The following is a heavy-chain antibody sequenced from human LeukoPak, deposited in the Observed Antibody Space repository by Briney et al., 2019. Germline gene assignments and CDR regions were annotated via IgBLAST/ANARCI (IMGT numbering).Heavy chain of an antibody. Sequence: ASVKVSCKASGYTFTSYGISWVRQAPGQGLEWMGWISAYNGNTNYAQKLQGRVTMTTDTSTSTAYMEPRSLRSEDTAVYYCATVDCSSTSCYFYYFDYWGQGTLVTVSS. D-gene: IGHD2-2*01. J-gene: IGHJ4*02. V-gene: IGHV1-18*01. CDR2: ISAYNGNT. CDR3: ATVDCSSTSCYFYYFDY. CDR1: GYTFTSYG.